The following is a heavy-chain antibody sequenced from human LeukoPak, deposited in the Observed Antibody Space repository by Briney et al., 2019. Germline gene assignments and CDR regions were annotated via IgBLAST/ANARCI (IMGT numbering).Heavy chain of an antibody. CDR2: ISNDGSKE. Sequence: GGSLRLSCAASKFTFNAYAVHRVRQAPGKGLEWVAVISNDGSKEYYADSVKGRFTISRDNPKNTLYLQMNSLTSEDTAVYYCARPYYYDSSGYNVDCWGQGTLVTVSS. CDR3: ARPYYYDSSGYNVDC. J-gene: IGHJ4*02. CDR1: KFTFNAYA. V-gene: IGHV3-30*04. D-gene: IGHD3-22*01.